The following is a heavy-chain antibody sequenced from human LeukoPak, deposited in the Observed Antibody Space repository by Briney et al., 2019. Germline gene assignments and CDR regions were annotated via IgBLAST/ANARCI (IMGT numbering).Heavy chain of an antibody. CDR3: ARDGRFPPEVLPRYFDY. Sequence: PSETLSLTCTVSGDSISSTNYYWGWIRRPPGKGLEWIGSIYYSGSTYYNPSLESRVTISVDTSKNQFSLKLSSVTAADTAVYYCARDGRFPPEVLPRYFDYWGQGTLVTVSS. CDR2: IYYSGST. D-gene: IGHD1-26*01. V-gene: IGHV4-39*07. CDR1: GDSISSTNYY. J-gene: IGHJ4*02.